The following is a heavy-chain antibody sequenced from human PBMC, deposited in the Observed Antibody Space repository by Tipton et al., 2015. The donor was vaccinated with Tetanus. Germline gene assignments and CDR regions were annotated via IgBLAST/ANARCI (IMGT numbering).Heavy chain of an antibody. Sequence: TLSLTCTVSGGSISSGGYYWTWIRQHPGMGLEWIGDIYFSGSTYYNPSLKSRVTISVDTSKNQFSLRLNSVTAADTAVYYCARDQARGARGWNYFDCWGQGTLVTVSS. D-gene: IGHD1-26*01. CDR1: GGSISSGGYY. J-gene: IGHJ4*02. V-gene: IGHV4-31*03. CDR3: ARDQARGARGWNYFDC. CDR2: IYFSGST.